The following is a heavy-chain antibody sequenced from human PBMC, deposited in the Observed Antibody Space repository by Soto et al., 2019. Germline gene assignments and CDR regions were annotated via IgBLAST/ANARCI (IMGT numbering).Heavy chain of an antibody. CDR3: ARLGRYYQSLDS. CDR1: GGSVSSGNYY. V-gene: IGHV4-61*01. Sequence: SETLSLTCTVSGGSVSSGNYYWSWIRQSPGKGLEWVGYIYYGGTTSYNPSLKSRVTISLETSKSQFSLRLTSVTAADTAVYYCARLGRYYQSLDSWGPGTLVTVSS. D-gene: IGHD3-10*01. J-gene: IGHJ5*01. CDR2: IYYGGTT.